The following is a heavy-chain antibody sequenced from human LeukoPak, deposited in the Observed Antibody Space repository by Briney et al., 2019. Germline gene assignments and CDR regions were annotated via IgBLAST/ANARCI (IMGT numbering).Heavy chain of an antibody. V-gene: IGHV3-7*03. CDR3: ARDKGDYDTSGSLFIF. CDR1: GFTFSRYW. J-gene: IGHJ4*02. Sequence: SGGSLRLSCAASGFTFSRYWMSWARQTPRKGLEWVANIKQDGSETYYVDSMKGRFTISRDNARNSLYLQMNRLRAEDTAVYYCARDKGDYDTSGSLFIFGGQGTLVTVSS. CDR2: IKQDGSET. D-gene: IGHD3-22*01.